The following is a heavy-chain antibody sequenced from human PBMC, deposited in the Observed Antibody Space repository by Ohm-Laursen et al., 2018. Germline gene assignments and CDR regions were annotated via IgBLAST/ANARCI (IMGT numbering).Heavy chain of an antibody. D-gene: IGHD3-22*01. V-gene: IGHV3-15*01. CDR1: GFTFSSYW. CDR2: IKSKTDGGTT. Sequence: SLRLSCSASGFTFSSYWMNWVRQAPGKGLEWVGRIKSKTDGGTTDYAAPVKGRFTISRDDSKNTLYLQMNSLKTEDTAVYYCTTIDLTMIVPGWGQGTLVTVSS. J-gene: IGHJ4*02. CDR3: TTIDLTMIVPG.